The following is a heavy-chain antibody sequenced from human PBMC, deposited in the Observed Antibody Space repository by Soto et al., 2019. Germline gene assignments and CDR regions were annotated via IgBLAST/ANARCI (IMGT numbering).Heavy chain of an antibody. D-gene: IGHD3-16*01. J-gene: IGHJ4*02. CDR3: AKDRVESGLGEIDY. CDR1: GFSFSNNG. V-gene: IGHV3-30*18. Sequence: QVQLVESGGGVVQPGRSLRLSCAASGFSFSNNGMHWVRQAPGKGLEWVAIISYDGSKKFHADSVKGRFTISRDNSKNTLYLQMNSLRVEDTAVYYCAKDRVESGLGEIDYWGQGTLVTVSS. CDR2: ISYDGSKK.